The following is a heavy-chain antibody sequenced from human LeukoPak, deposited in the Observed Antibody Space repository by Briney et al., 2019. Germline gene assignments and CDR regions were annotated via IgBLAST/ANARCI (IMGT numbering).Heavy chain of an antibody. CDR3: ARSITMVRGVYAFDI. V-gene: IGHV1-18*01. Sequence: ASVKVSCKASGYTFTSYGISWVRQAPGQGLEWMGWISAYNGNTNYAQKLQGRVTMTTDTSTSTAYMELRSLRSDDTAVYYCARSITMVRGVYAFDIWGQGTMVTVSS. D-gene: IGHD3-10*01. CDR1: GYTFTSYG. J-gene: IGHJ3*02. CDR2: ISAYNGNT.